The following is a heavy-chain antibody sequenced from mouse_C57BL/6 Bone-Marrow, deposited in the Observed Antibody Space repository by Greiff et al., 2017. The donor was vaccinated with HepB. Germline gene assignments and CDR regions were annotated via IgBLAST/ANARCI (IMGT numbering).Heavy chain of an antibody. J-gene: IGHJ2*01. V-gene: IGHV5-4*03. CDR2: ISDGGSYT. CDR3: ARGIYDGYYCFDY. D-gene: IGHD2-3*01. Sequence: EVKLVESGGRSVKPGGSLKLSCAASGFTFSSYAMSWVRQTPEKRLEWVATISDGGSYTYYPDNVKGRFTISRDNAKNNLYLQMSHLKSEDTAMYYCARGIYDGYYCFDYWGQGTTLTVSS. CDR1: GFTFSSYA.